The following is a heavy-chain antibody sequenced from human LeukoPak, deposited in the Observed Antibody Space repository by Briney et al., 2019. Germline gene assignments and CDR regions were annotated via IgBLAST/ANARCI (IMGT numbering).Heavy chain of an antibody. CDR3: ARGGSRFGDLLRAGFRNWF. CDR1: GFTFSNYW. CDR2: INSGGINT. D-gene: IGHD3-10*01. J-gene: IGHJ5*01. V-gene: IGHV3-74*01. Sequence: GTLSLSSAASGFTFSNYWWHWLRQAPGQGLVWVSRINSGGINTSYADPGKGRVAASRANAKNTLYLQSKSLRDTAPSDYFCARGGSRFGDLLRAGFRNWF.